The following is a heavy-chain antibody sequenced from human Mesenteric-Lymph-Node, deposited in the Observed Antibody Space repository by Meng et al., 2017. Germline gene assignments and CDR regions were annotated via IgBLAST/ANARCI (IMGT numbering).Heavy chain of an antibody. D-gene: IGHD2-15*01. CDR1: GFTFSTYW. V-gene: IGHV3-7*03. J-gene: IGHJ3*02. CDR2: INPDGSVK. Sequence: GESLKISCAASGFTFSTYWMSWVRQAPGKGLEWVANINPDGSVKYYVDSLRGRFAISRDNAKTSVYLHIKSLRADDTAVYYCARADIVVVVAARDAFDIWGQGTMVTVS. CDR3: ARADIVVVVAARDAFDI.